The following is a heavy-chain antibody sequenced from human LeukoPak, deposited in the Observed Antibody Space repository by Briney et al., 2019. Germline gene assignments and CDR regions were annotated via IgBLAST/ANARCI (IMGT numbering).Heavy chain of an antibody. CDR3: ARAGGGSSSGWYDSYFDY. D-gene: IGHD6-19*01. Sequence: SETLSLTCTVSGGSVSSGSYYWSWIRQPPGKGLEWIGYIYYSGSTNYNPSLKSRVTISVDTSKNQFSLKLSSVTAADTAVYYCARAGGGSSSGWYDSYFDYWGQGTLVTVSS. CDR1: GGSVSSGSYY. V-gene: IGHV4-61*01. J-gene: IGHJ4*02. CDR2: IYYSGST.